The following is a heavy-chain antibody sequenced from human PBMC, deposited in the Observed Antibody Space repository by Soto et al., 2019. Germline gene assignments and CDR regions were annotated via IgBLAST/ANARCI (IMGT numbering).Heavy chain of an antibody. CDR3: AKTPGDSYYYMDV. Sequence: QPGGSLRLSCAASGFTFSSYAMSWVRQAPGKGLEWVSTIRRGGDTTYYADSVRGRFTVSRDSSENTLYLQMNSLRAEDTAIYYCAKTPGDSYYYMDVWGKGTTVTVSS. J-gene: IGHJ6*03. V-gene: IGHV3-23*01. CDR1: GFTFSSYA. D-gene: IGHD3-10*01. CDR2: IRRGGDTT.